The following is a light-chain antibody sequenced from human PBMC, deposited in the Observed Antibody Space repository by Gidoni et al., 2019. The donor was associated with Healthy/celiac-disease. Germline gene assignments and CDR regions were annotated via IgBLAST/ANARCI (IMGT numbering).Light chain of an antibody. CDR2: DAS. V-gene: IGKV1D-13*01. Sequence: AIQLTQSPSSLSASVGDRVTITCRASQGISSALAWYQQKPGKAPKLLIYDASSLESGVPSRFSSSGSGTDFTLTISSLQPEDFATYYCQQFNNYPSTFGQGTRLEIK. CDR1: QGISSA. J-gene: IGKJ5*01. CDR3: QQFNNYPST.